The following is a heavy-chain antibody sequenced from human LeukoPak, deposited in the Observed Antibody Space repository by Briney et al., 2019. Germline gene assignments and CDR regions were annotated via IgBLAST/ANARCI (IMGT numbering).Heavy chain of an antibody. CDR1: GFTFSSYA. Sequence: GGSLRLSCAASGFTFSSYAMHWVRQAPGKGLEWVAVISYDGSNKYYADSVKGRFTISRDNSKNTLYLQMNSLRAEDTAVYYCAREYPRYCPNGVCYPFDYWGQGTLVTVSS. J-gene: IGHJ4*02. CDR2: ISYDGSNK. D-gene: IGHD2-8*01. V-gene: IGHV3-30*04. CDR3: AREYPRYCPNGVCYPFDY.